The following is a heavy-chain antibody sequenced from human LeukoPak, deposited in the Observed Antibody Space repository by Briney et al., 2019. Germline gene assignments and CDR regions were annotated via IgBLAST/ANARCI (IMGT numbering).Heavy chain of an antibody. J-gene: IGHJ4*02. CDR3: ARSDNWNSIPFDY. Sequence: GGSLRLSCAASGFTFSSYEMNWVRQAPGKGLEWVSYISSSGSTIYYADSVKGRFTISRDNAKNSLYLHMNSLRAEDTAVYYCARSDNWNSIPFDYWGQGTLVTVSS. D-gene: IGHD1-7*01. V-gene: IGHV3-48*03. CDR2: ISSSGSTI. CDR1: GFTFSSYE.